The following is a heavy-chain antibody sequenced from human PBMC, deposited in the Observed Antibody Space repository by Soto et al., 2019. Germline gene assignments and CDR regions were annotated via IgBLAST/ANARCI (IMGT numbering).Heavy chain of an antibody. CDR3: AKNESGWGRSAFDY. CDR2: ISYDGSNK. Sequence: HPGGSLRLSCAASGFTFSSYGMHWVRQAPGKGLEWVAVISYDGSNKYYADSVKGRFTISRDNSKNTLYLQMNSLRAEDTAVYYCAKNESGWGRSAFDYWGQGTLVTVSS. D-gene: IGHD7-27*01. J-gene: IGHJ4*02. V-gene: IGHV3-30*18. CDR1: GFTFSSYG.